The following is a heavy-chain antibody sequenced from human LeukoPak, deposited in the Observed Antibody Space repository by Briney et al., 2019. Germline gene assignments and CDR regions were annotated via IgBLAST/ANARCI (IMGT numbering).Heavy chain of an antibody. D-gene: IGHD3-22*01. Sequence: PSETLSLTCTVSGGSISSGGYYWRWIRQHPGKGLEWIGYIYYSGSTCYNPSLKSRVTISVDTSKNQFSLKLSSVTAADTAVYYCARQPYYYDSSGYSYYYGMDVWGQGTTVTVSS. CDR3: ARQPYYYDSSGYSYYYGMDV. CDR1: GGSISSGGYY. V-gene: IGHV4-31*03. J-gene: IGHJ6*02. CDR2: IYYSGST.